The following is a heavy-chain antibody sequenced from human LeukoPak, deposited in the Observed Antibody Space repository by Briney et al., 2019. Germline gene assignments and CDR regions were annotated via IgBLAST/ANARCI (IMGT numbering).Heavy chain of an antibody. CDR2: IRYDGSTR. J-gene: IGHJ4*02. Sequence: GGSLRLSCAASGFTFSSFVMHWVRQAPGKGLEWVAFIRYDGSTRYYADSVKGRFTISRDNSKNTLYLQMNSLRAEDTAVHYCAKNWDYYDSSGYPYYFDYWGQGTLVTVSS. CDR1: GFTFSSFV. CDR3: AKNWDYYDSSGYPYYFDY. V-gene: IGHV3-30*02. D-gene: IGHD3-22*01.